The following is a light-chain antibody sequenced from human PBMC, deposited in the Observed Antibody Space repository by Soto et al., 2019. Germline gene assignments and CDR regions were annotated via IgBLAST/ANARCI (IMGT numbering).Light chain of an antibody. J-gene: IGLJ1*01. CDR1: SSDVGAYNY. CDR3: SSFAGSNTV. CDR2: EVS. Sequence: QSVLTQPPSASGSPGRSVTISCTGTSSDVGAYNYVSWYQQHPGKAPQLMIYEVSKRPSGVPDRFSASKSGNTASLTVSGLQAEDEADYYCSSFAGSNTVLGTGTNVTLL. V-gene: IGLV2-8*01.